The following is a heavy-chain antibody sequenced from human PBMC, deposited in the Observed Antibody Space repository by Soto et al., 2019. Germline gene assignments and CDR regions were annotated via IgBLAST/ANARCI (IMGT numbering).Heavy chain of an antibody. CDR3: ARKRGLRFLEWLHNWFDP. D-gene: IGHD3-3*01. CDR2: INHSGST. V-gene: IGHV4-34*01. CDR1: GGSFSGYY. Sequence: LSLTCAVYGGSFSGYYWSWIRQPPGKGLEWIGEINHSGSTNYNPSLKSRVTISVDTSKNQFSLKLSSVTAADTAVYYCARKRGLRFLEWLHNWFDPWGQGTLVTVSS. J-gene: IGHJ5*02.